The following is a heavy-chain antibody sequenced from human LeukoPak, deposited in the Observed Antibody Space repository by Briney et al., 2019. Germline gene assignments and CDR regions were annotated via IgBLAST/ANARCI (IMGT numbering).Heavy chain of an antibody. Sequence: PGGSLRLSCAASGFTFSSYSMNWVRQAPGKGLEWVSSISSSSNYIYYADSVKGRFTISRDNAKNSLYLQMNSLRAEDTAVYYCARDASGWYYFDYWGRGTLVTVSS. CDR1: GFTFSSYS. CDR2: ISSSSNYI. J-gene: IGHJ4*02. V-gene: IGHV3-21*01. D-gene: IGHD6-19*01. CDR3: ARDASGWYYFDY.